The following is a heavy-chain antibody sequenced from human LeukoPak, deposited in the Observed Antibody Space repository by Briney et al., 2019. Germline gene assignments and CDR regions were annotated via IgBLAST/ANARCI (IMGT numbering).Heavy chain of an antibody. Sequence: SETLSLTCTVSGGPIDSYYWSWIRLPPGKGLEWIGYIYPSGGTPYNPTLLSRVSMSVDTSKNQFSLKVRSATAADTAVYFCARRIVAGATNSHWFDPWGQGTLVTVSS. D-gene: IGHD2-21*01. CDR2: IYPSGGT. CDR1: GGPIDSYY. J-gene: IGHJ5*02. V-gene: IGHV4-4*09. CDR3: ARRIVAGATNSHWFDP.